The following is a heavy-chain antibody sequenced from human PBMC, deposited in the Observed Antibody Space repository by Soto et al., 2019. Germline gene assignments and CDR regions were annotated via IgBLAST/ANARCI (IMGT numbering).Heavy chain of an antibody. V-gene: IGHV1-69*13. Sequence: SVKVSFKASGGTFSSYAISWVRQAPGQGLEWMGGIIPIFGTANYAQKFQGRVTITADESTSTAYMELSSLRSEDTAVYYCARGSDLPTETRDYDILTGRGGKLGFDPWGQGTLVTVSS. CDR1: GGTFSSYA. CDR3: ARGSDLPTETRDYDILTGRGGKLGFDP. CDR2: IIPIFGTA. J-gene: IGHJ5*02. D-gene: IGHD3-9*01.